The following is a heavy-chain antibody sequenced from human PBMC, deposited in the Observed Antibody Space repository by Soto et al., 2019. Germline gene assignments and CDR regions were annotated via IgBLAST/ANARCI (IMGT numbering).Heavy chain of an antibody. Sequence: PSETLSLTCTVSGASISGYYWSWIRKSAGKGLEWIGHIYATGTTDYNPSLKSRVMMPVDTSKKQFPLRLRSVTAADTAVYYCVRDGTKTLRDWFDPWGQGISVTVSS. CDR1: GASISGYY. D-gene: IGHD1-1*01. J-gene: IGHJ5*02. CDR2: IYATGTT. CDR3: VRDGTKTLRDWFDP. V-gene: IGHV4-4*07.